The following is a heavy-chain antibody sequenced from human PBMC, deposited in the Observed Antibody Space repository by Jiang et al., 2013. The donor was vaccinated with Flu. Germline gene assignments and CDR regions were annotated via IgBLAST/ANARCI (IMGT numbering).Heavy chain of an antibody. J-gene: IGHJ6*02. CDR3: ARWGITGTTFCYYGMDV. Sequence: SYAISWVRQAPGQGLEWMGGIIPIFGTPNYAQKFQGRVTITADESTRTAYMEVSSLRSEDTAVYYCARWGITGTTFCYYGMDVWGQGTTVTVSS. D-gene: IGHD1-7*01. CDR2: IIPIFGTP. CDR1: SYA. V-gene: IGHV1-69*01.